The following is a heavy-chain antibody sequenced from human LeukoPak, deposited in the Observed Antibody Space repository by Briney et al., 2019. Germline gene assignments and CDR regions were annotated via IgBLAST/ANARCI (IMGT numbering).Heavy chain of an antibody. CDR3: ARVTPGGSSSWYGPLDY. D-gene: IGHD6-13*01. CDR1: GGTFISYA. CDR2: IIPIFGTA. V-gene: IGHV1-69*05. J-gene: IGHJ4*02. Sequence: SVTVSFKASGGTFISYAISWVRQAPGQGLEWMGGIIPIFGTANYAQKFQGRVTITTDESTSTAYMELSSLRSEDTAVYYCARVTPGGSSSWYGPLDYWGQGTLVTVSS.